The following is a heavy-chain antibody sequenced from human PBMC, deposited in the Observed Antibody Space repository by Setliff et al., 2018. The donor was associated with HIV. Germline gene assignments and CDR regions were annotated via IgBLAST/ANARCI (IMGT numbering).Heavy chain of an antibody. CDR1: GYSISSGYY. J-gene: IGHJ4*02. CDR2: IYHSGTT. CDR3: ARGVRIRVVTATYFDY. V-gene: IGHV4-38-2*01. Sequence: PSETLSLTCAVSGYSISSGYYRGWIRQPPGKGLEWIGSIYHSGTTYYNPSIKSRVTISVDTSKNQFSLKLSSVTAADTAVYYCARGVRIRVVTATYFDYWGQGTLVTVSS. D-gene: IGHD3-10*01.